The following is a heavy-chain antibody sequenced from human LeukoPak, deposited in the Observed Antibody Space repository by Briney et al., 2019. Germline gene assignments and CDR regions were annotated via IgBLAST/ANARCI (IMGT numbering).Heavy chain of an antibody. D-gene: IGHD3-22*01. Sequence: PGGSLRLSCAASGFTFSNAWMSWVRQAPGKGLEWAGRIKSKTDGGATHYAAPVKGRFTISRDDSKNTLYLQMNSLKTEDTAVYYCTTEAYYYDSGAIKYFDYWGQGTLVTVSS. J-gene: IGHJ4*02. CDR1: GFTFSNAW. CDR3: TTEAYYYDSGAIKYFDY. V-gene: IGHV3-15*01. CDR2: IKSKTDGGAT.